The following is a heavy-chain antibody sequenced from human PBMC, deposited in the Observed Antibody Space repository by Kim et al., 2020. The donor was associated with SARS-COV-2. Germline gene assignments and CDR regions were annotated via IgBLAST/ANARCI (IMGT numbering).Heavy chain of an antibody. CDR1: GFTFSSYG. CDR2: IWYDGSNK. CDR3: AREAPHHFDWLLHYYYGMDV. J-gene: IGHJ6*02. D-gene: IGHD3-9*01. Sequence: GGSLRLSCAASGFTFSSYGMHWVRQAPGKGLEWVAVIWYDGSNKYYADSVKGRFTISRDNSKNTLYLQMNSLRAEDTAVYYCAREAPHHFDWLLHYYYGMDVWGQGTTVTVSS. V-gene: IGHV3-33*08.